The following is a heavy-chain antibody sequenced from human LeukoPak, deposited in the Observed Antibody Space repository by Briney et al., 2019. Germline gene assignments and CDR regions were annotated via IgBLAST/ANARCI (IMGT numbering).Heavy chain of an antibody. J-gene: IGHJ6*04. Sequence: PGGSLRLSCAASGFTFSSYGMHWVRQAPGKGLEWVAVISYDGSNKYYADSVKGRFTISRDNSKNTLYPQMNSLRAEDTAVYYCAKPSDVWGKGTTVTVSS. V-gene: IGHV3-30*18. CDR3: AKPSDV. CDR1: GFTFSSYG. CDR2: ISYDGSNK.